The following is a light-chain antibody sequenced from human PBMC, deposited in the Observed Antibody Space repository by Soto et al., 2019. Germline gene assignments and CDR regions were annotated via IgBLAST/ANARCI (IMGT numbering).Light chain of an antibody. CDR3: QQSYSIPWT. Sequence: DIQMTQSPSSLSASVGDRVTITCRASESISTFFNWYQQRPGQAPKLLIYTASSLQSGVPSRFSGSGSGTDFTLTISSLQPEDFATYYCQQSYSIPWTFGHGTKVEIK. CDR1: ESISTF. CDR2: TAS. V-gene: IGKV1-39*01. J-gene: IGKJ1*01.